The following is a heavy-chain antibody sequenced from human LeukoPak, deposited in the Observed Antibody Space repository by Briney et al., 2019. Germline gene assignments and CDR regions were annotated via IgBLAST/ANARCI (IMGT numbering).Heavy chain of an antibody. CDR2: ISSGSGSI. CDR3: ARLPAYCSSTSCYYDY. CDR1: GFTFSSYS. V-gene: IGHV3-48*04. Sequence: PGRSLRLSCAASGFTFSSYSMNWVRQAPGKGLEWVSYISSGSGSIYYADSVKGRFTISRDNAKNSVFLQMNSLRAEDTAVYYCARLPAYCSSTSCYYDYWGQGTLVTVSS. D-gene: IGHD2-2*01. J-gene: IGHJ4*02.